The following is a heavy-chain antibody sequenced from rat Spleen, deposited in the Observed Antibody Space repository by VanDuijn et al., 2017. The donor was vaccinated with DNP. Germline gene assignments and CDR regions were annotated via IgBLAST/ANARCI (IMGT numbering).Heavy chain of an antibody. D-gene: IGHD1-1*01. J-gene: IGHJ3*01. V-gene: IGHV5S13*01. CDR2: ISTSGTST. CDR3: AIYYYSGDNWFAY. Sequence: EVHLVESGGGLVQPGRSLKLPCTVSGFTFSNYDMAWVRQGPSKGLEWVASISTSGTSTYYRDSVKGRFTVSRDNAKNTLYLQMNSLRSEDTATYYCAIYYYSGDNWFAYWGQGTLVTVSS. CDR1: GFTFSNYD.